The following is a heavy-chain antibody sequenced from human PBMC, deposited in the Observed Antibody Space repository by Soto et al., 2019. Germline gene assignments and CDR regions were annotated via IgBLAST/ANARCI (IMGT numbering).Heavy chain of an antibody. CDR1: GYTFTSYN. D-gene: IGHD1-26*01. V-gene: IGHV1-8*02. J-gene: IGHJ5*02. CDR3: AKVTRDYSSSSAWLDP. Sequence: ASVKVSCKAYGYTFTSYNINWVRQATGQGLEWMGWMNPNSGNAGYAQKFQGRVTMTRNTSISTAYMELSSLRSEDTAVYYCAKVTRDYSSSSAWLDPCGKGTLVPVYS. CDR2: MNPNSGNA.